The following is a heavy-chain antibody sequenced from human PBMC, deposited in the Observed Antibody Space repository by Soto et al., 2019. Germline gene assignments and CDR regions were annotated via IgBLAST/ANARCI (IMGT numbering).Heavy chain of an antibody. Sequence: EVQLLESGGGLVQPGGSLRLSCAASGFTFSTYAMTWVRQAPGKGLEWVSAITRSGGDTNYVDSVKGRFTISRDNSKNTLYLHMSSLTAVDTAVYYCARVGSYYETDDIWYCGLWGRGTLVTVSS. J-gene: IGHJ2*01. V-gene: IGHV3-23*01. CDR1: GFTFSTYA. CDR2: ITRSGGDT. D-gene: IGHD3-22*01. CDR3: ARVGSYYETDDIWYCGL.